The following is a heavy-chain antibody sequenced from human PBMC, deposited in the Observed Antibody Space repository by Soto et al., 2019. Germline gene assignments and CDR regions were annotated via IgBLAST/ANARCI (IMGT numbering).Heavy chain of an antibody. J-gene: IGHJ5*02. D-gene: IGHD2-2*01. CDR1: GGSISSGGYY. Sequence: SETLSLTCTVSGGSISSGGYYWSWLRQNPGKGLEWIGYIYYSGSTYYNPSLKRRVTISVDTSKNQFSLKLSSVTAADTAVYYCARVGVVPAAGEQKRIQQTNPQTPNWFDPWGQGTLVTVSS. CDR3: ARVGVVPAAGEQKRIQQTNPQTPNWFDP. CDR2: IYYSGST. V-gene: IGHV4-31*03.